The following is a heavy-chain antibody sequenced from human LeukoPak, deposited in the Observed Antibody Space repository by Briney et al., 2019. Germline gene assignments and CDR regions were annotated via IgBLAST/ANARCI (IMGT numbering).Heavy chain of an antibody. J-gene: IGHJ4*02. D-gene: IGHD5-18*01. CDR1: GFALSSYS. CDR2: ISTSSDYI. Sequence: SGGSLRLSCAASGFALSSYSMNWVRQAPGKGLEWVSAISTSSDYIYYADSVKGRFTISRDNAQNSLYLQMNSLRAEDTAVYYCARGGLGVYSYGTRDYCNSWGQGTLVTVSS. V-gene: IGHV3-21*01. CDR3: ARGGLGVYSYGTRDYCNS.